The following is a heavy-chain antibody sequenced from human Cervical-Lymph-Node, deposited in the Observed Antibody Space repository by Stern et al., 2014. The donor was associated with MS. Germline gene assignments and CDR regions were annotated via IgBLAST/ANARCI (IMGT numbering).Heavy chain of an antibody. CDR2: INAGNGYT. CDR3: ARGGVAGDRYLDY. D-gene: IGHD6-19*01. CDR1: GYTFTSYG. J-gene: IGHJ4*02. V-gene: IGHV1-3*01. Sequence: QLVQSGAEVKKPGASVKVSCKASGYTFTSYGMHWVRQAPGQRLEWMGWINAGNGYTKNSQRIQGRVTITRDTSANTAYMELSSLRSEDTAVYYCARGGVAGDRYLDYWGQGTLVTVSS.